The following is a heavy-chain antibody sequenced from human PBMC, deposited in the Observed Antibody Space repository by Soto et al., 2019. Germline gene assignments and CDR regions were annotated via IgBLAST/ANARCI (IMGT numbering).Heavy chain of an antibody. D-gene: IGHD3-22*01. J-gene: IGHJ3*02. Sequence: SQTLSLTCAISGDSFSINSVAWNWIRQSPSRGLEWLGRTYYGSKWYNDYGVTVKGRITINPDTSKNQFSLQLNSVTPEDTAVYYCARGRVNAFDIWGQGTMVTVSS. CDR2: TYYGSKWYN. CDR3: ARGRVNAFDI. CDR1: GDSFSINSVA. V-gene: IGHV6-1*01.